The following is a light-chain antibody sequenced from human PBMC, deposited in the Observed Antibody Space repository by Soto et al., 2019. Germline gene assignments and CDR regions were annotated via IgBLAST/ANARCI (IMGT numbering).Light chain of an antibody. Sequence: QSVLTQPASVSGPPGQSITISCTGTSSDVGGYNFVSWYQQHPGKAPRLIIYEVSSRPSGVSYRFSGSKSGNTASLTISGLQAEDEADYYCSSYTLRNTLVLFGGGTKVTVL. J-gene: IGLJ3*02. CDR1: SSDVGGYNF. V-gene: IGLV2-14*01. CDR2: EVS. CDR3: SSYTLRNTLVL.